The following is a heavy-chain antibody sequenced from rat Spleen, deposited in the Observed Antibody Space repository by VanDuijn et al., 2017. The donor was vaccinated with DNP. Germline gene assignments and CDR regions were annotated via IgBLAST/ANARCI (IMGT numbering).Heavy chain of an antibody. V-gene: IGHV2-6*01. CDR3: TRCRDLEYFDY. CDR1: GFSLTDYS. CDR2: ISSGGST. J-gene: IGHJ2*01. D-gene: IGHD4-2*01. Sequence: QVQLKESGPGMVQPSQTLSLTCTVSGFSLTDYSVYWVRQPPGKVLEWIAAISSGGSTYYNSALKSRLSISRDTSKSQVFLKMNSLQTEDTAIYFCTRCRDLEYFDYWGQGVMVTVSS.